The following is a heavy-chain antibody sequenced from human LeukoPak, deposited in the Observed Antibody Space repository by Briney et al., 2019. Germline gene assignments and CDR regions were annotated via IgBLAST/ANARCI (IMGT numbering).Heavy chain of an antibody. CDR2: IYYSGST. D-gene: IGHD3-22*01. J-gene: IGHJ4*02. Sequence: SETLSLTCTVSGGSISSSSYYWGWIRQPAGKGLEWIGSIYYSGSTHDHPSLKSRFTISVDTSKNQFSLKLSSVTAADTAVYYCARESYYDSDFDYWGQGTLVTVSS. V-gene: IGHV4-39*07. CDR1: GGSISSSSYY. CDR3: ARESYYDSDFDY.